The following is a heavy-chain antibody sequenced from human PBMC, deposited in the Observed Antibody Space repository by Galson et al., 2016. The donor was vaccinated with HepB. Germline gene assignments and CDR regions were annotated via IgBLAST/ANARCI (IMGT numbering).Heavy chain of an antibody. CDR1: GFTFSRIW. D-gene: IGHD6-6*01. Sequence: SLRLSCAASGFTFSRIWMSWVRQTPGKGLEWVASIKPDGSEKSYVDSVKGRFTISRDNAENSLYLQMNSLRAEDTAVYYCATATRSSSSGPWGQGALVTVSS. CDR3: ATATRSSSSGP. J-gene: IGHJ5*02. CDR2: IKPDGSEK. V-gene: IGHV3-7*01.